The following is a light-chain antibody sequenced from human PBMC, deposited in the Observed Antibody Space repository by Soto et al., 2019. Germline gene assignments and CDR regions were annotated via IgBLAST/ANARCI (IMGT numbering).Light chain of an antibody. CDR1: SSDVGGYNY. CDR2: EVS. Sequence: QSALTQPASVSGSPGQSITIPCTGTSSDVGGYNYVSWYQQHPGKAPKVMIYEVSNRPSGVSNRFSGSKSGNTASLTISGLQAEDEADYYCSSYADTTLVFGGGTKLTVL. V-gene: IGLV2-14*01. J-gene: IGLJ3*02. CDR3: SSYADTTLV.